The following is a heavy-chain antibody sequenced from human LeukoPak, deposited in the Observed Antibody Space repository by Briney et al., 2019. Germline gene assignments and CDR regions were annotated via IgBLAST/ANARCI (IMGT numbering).Heavy chain of an antibody. CDR3: AHVGYCSGAGRYFIPKSDNWFDP. CDR1: GFSLSTSGVG. V-gene: IGHV2-5*02. CDR2: IYWDDDK. Sequence: SGPTLVKPTQTLTLTCTFSGFSLSTSGVGVGWIRQPPGKALEWLALIYWDDDKRYSPSLKSRLTITKDTSKNQVVLTMTNMDPVDTATYYCAHVGYCSGAGRYFIPKSDNWFDPWGQGTLVTVSS. D-gene: IGHD2-15*01. J-gene: IGHJ5*02.